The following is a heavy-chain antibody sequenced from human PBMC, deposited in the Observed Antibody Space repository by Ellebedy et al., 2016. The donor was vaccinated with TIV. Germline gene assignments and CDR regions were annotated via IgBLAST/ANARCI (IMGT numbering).Heavy chain of an antibody. CDR3: ARQGDWFDP. J-gene: IGHJ5*02. CDR1: GGSISSSSYY. V-gene: IGHV4-39*01. CDR2: IYYSRST. Sequence: SETLSLXXTVSGGSISSSSYYWGWIRQPPGKGLEWIGSIYYSRSTYYNPSLKSRVTISVDTSKNQFSLKLSSVTAADTAVYYCARQGDWFDPWGQGTLVTVSS.